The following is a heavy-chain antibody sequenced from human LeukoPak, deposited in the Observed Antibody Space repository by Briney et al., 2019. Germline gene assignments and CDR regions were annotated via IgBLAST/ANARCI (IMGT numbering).Heavy chain of an antibody. Sequence: ASVKVSCKASGYTFTGYYMHWVRQAPGQGFEWMGWINPNSGGTNYAQKFQGRVTMTRDTSISTAYMELSRLRSDDTAVYYCARDRGGWDYYDSSGYLDYWGQGTLVTVSS. CDR2: INPNSGGT. D-gene: IGHD3-22*01. CDR3: ARDRGGWDYYDSSGYLDY. V-gene: IGHV1-2*02. CDR1: GYTFTGYY. J-gene: IGHJ4*02.